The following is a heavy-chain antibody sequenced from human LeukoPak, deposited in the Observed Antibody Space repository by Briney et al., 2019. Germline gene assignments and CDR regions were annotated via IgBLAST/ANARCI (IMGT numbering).Heavy chain of an antibody. V-gene: IGHV4-59*08. CDR1: GGSTSSYY. D-gene: IGHD1-26*01. CDR3: ARLASGSYGPLTPFDY. J-gene: IGHJ4*02. Sequence: SETLSLTCTVSGGSTSSYYWSWIRQPPGKGLEWIGDIYYSGSTNYNPSLKSRVTISVDTSKNQFSLRLSSVTAADTAVYYSARLASGSYGPLTPFDYWGQGTLVTVSS. CDR2: IYYSGST.